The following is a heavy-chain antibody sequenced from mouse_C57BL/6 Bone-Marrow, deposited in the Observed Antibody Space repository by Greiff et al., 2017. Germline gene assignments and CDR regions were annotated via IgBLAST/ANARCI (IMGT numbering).Heavy chain of an antibody. CDR2: IYPTSGRT. CDR3: ARSGPLGRSFDD. Sequence: QVQLQQPGAELVKPGASVKMSCQASGYTFTSYWITWVKQRPGHGLEWIGDIYPTSGRTNYNEKFKSKAILTVDTSSNTAYMQLSSLTSEDSAVFYCARSGPLGRSFDDWGQGTTLTVSS. J-gene: IGHJ2*01. V-gene: IGHV1-55*01. CDR1: GYTFTSYW. D-gene: IGHD4-1*01.